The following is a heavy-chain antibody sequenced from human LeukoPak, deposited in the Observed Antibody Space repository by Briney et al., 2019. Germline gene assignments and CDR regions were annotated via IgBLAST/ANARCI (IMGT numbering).Heavy chain of an antibody. Sequence: PGGSLRLSCAASGFTFSSYSMNWVRQAPGKGLEWVSSISSSSSYIYYADSVKGRFTISRDNAKNSLYLQMSSLRAEDTAVYYCARDVGPAAAIPRFGYWGQGTLVTVSS. V-gene: IGHV3-21*01. D-gene: IGHD2-2*02. J-gene: IGHJ4*02. CDR3: ARDVGPAAAIPRFGY. CDR1: GFTFSSYS. CDR2: ISSSSSYI.